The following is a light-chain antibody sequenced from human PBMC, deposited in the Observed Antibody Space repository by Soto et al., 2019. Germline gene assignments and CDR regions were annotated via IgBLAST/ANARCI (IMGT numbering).Light chain of an antibody. CDR1: QSFSSSY. CDR3: QQYDSSPRT. V-gene: IGKV3-20*01. J-gene: IGKJ1*01. CDR2: GAS. Sequence: EIVLTQSPGTLSLSPGERATLSCRASQSFSSSYLAWYQQKPGQAPRLLIYGASSRATGIPDRFSGSGSGTDFTLIISRLEPEDFAVYYCQQYDSSPRTFGQGTKVGNQT.